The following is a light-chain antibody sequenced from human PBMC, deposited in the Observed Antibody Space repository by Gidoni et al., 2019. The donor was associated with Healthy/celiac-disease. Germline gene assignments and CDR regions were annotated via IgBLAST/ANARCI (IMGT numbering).Light chain of an antibody. Sequence: EIVLTQSPGTLSLSPGERATLSCRASQSVSSSYLAWYQQKPGQAPRLHIYGASSRATGIPDRFSGSGSGTDFTLTISRLEPEDFAVYYCQQYGSSYSFGQXTKLEIK. CDR1: QSVSSSY. V-gene: IGKV3-20*01. J-gene: IGKJ2*03. CDR2: GAS. CDR3: QQYGSSYS.